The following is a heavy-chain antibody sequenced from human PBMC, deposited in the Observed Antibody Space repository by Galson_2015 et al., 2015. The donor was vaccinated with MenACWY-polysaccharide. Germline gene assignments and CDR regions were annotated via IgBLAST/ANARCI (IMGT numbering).Heavy chain of an antibody. CDR3: TTRITIFGVVIIPWGQH. Sequence: SLRLSCAASGFTLSNAWMSWVRQAPGKGLEWVGRIKSKTDGGTTDYAAPVKGRFTISRDDSKSTLYLQMNSLKTEDTAVYYCTTRITIFGVVIIPWGQHWGQGTLVTVSS. CDR2: IKSKTDGGTT. V-gene: IGHV3-15*01. J-gene: IGHJ1*01. CDR1: GFTLSNAW. D-gene: IGHD3-3*01.